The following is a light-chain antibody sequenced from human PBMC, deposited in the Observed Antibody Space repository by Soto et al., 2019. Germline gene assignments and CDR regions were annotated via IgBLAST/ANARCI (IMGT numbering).Light chain of an antibody. CDR1: QSVSSNY. J-gene: IGKJ1*01. V-gene: IGKV3-20*01. Sequence: EIVLTQSPATLSLSPGERATLSCRASQSVSSNYLAWYQQKPGQAPRLLIYDASSRATGIPDRFSGSGSGTDFTLTISRLEPEDFAVYYCQQYNSSPRTFGQGTKVEIK. CDR2: DAS. CDR3: QQYNSSPRT.